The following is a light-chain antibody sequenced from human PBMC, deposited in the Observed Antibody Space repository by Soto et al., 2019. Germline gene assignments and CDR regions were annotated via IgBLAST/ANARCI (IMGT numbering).Light chain of an antibody. CDR2: FNN. CDR1: SSNIGAGYD. CDR3: QSYDSTLSGVV. J-gene: IGLJ2*01. V-gene: IGLV1-40*01. Sequence: QSVLTQPPSVSGAPGQRVTISCTGSSSNIGAGYDVHWYQHLPGTAPKLLIYFNNNRPSGVPDRFSGSKSGTSASLAITGLRPEDEAIYFCQSYDSTLSGVVFGGGTKLTVL.